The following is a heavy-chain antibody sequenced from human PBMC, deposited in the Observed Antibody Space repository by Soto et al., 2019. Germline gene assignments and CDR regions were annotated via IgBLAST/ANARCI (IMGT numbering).Heavy chain of an antibody. J-gene: IGHJ4*02. CDR1: GFTFSDFY. V-gene: IGHV3-11*01. CDR2: ISSSGSTI. D-gene: IGHD2-15*01. CDR3: ATRYCSGGSCSSAALGY. Sequence: QVQLVESGGGLVKPGGSLRLSCAASGFTFSDFYMSWIRQAPGKGLEWVSYISSSGSTIYYADSVKGRFTISRDNAKNSLYLQMNSLRAEDTAVYYCATRYCSGGSCSSAALGYWGQGTLVTVSS.